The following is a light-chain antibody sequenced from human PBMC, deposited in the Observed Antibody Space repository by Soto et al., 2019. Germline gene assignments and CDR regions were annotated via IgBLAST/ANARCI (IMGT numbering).Light chain of an antibody. CDR3: QQYNNLPYT. J-gene: IGKJ2*01. V-gene: IGKV1-33*01. CDR2: DAS. Sequence: DIQMTQSPSSLSASVGDRVTITCQASQDINNYLNWYQQKPGKAPKLLIYDASNLKTGVPSRFSGSGSGTDFTFTISSLQPEDIATYYCQQYNNLPYTFGQGTKLEIK. CDR1: QDINNY.